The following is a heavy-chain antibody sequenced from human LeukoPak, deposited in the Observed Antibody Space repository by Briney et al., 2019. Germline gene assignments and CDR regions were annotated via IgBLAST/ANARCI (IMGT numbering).Heavy chain of an antibody. Sequence: GGSLRLSCAGSGFTFNSYTMNWVRQAPGKGLEWVSSISGDNNYIYHADSVMGRFTISRDNAKNSLYLQMNSLRAEDTAVYYCARGGSVRPTYYYYYYMDVWGKGTTVTVSS. CDR2: ISGDNNYI. CDR1: GFTFNSYT. J-gene: IGHJ6*03. CDR3: ARGGSVRPTYYYYYYMDV. D-gene: IGHD3-10*02. V-gene: IGHV3-21*01.